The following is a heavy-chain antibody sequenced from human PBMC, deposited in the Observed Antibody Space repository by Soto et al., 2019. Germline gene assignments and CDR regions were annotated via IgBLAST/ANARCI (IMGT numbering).Heavy chain of an antibody. CDR3: ARVYSGSYCQLLDY. CDR2: ISYDGSNK. Sequence: QVQLVESGGGVVQPGRSLRLSCAASGFTFSSYAMYWVRQAPGKGLEWVAVISYDGSNKYYADSVKGRFTISRDNSKNPLYLQMNSLRAEDTAVYYCARVYSGSYCQLLDYWGQGTLVTVSS. J-gene: IGHJ4*02. CDR1: GFTFSSYA. V-gene: IGHV3-30-3*01. D-gene: IGHD1-26*01.